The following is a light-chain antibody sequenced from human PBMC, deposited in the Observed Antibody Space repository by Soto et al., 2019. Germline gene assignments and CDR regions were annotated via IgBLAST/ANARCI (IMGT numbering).Light chain of an antibody. Sequence: QSVLTQPPSASGSPGQSVTISCTGTSSDVGGYDFVSWYQQHPGKAPKLMIHEVSKRPSGVPDRFSGSKSGNTASLTVSGLQAEDEADYYCRSYAGSNNYVFGTGTKVTVL. CDR3: RSYAGSNNYV. V-gene: IGLV2-8*01. CDR2: EVS. CDR1: SSDVGGYDF. J-gene: IGLJ1*01.